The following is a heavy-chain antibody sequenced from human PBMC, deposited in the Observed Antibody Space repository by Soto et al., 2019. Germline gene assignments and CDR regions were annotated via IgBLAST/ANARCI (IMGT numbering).Heavy chain of an antibody. CDR2: IYYSGST. V-gene: IGHV4-30-4*01. CDR1: GGSISSGDYY. Sequence: LSLTCTVSGGSISSGDYYWSWIRQPPGKGLEWIGYIYYSGSTYYNPSLKSRVTISVDTSKNQFSLKLSSVTAADTAVYYCARGRGLWFGDRLQNWFDPWGQGTLGTVSS. D-gene: IGHD3-10*01. J-gene: IGHJ5*02. CDR3: ARGRGLWFGDRLQNWFDP.